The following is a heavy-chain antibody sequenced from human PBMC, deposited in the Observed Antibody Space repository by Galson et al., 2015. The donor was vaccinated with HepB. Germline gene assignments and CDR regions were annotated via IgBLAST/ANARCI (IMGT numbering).Heavy chain of an antibody. D-gene: IGHD4-11*01. CDR3: AKSSYSNYVAYYYYGMDV. Sequence: SLRLSCAASGFTFSSYGMHWVRQAPGKGLEWVAVISYDGSNKYYADSVKGRFTISRDNSKNTLYLQMNSLRAEDTAVYYCAKSSYSNYVAYYYYGMDVWGQGTTVTVSS. V-gene: IGHV3-30*18. J-gene: IGHJ6*02. CDR1: GFTFSSYG. CDR2: ISYDGSNK.